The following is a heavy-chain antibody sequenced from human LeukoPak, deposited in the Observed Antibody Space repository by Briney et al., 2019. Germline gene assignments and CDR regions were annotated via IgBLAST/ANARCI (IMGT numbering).Heavy chain of an antibody. V-gene: IGHV1-24*01. D-gene: IGHD4-23*01. Sequence: ASVKVSCKVSGYTLTELSMHWVRQARGKGLEWMGGFDPEDGETIYAQKFQGRVTMTEDTSTDTAYMELSSLRSEDTAVYYCATDRWRGLYNWFDPWGQGTLVTVSS. CDR2: FDPEDGET. CDR1: GYTLTELS. CDR3: ATDRWRGLYNWFDP. J-gene: IGHJ5*02.